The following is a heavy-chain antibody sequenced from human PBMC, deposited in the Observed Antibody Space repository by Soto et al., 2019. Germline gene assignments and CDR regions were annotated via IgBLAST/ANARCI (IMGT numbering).Heavy chain of an antibody. V-gene: IGHV1-24*01. CDR3: ERGGDNRGVYGFKGLAP. CDR2: FDPEDGQI. CDR1: GYSVTKLS. D-gene: IGHD3-10*01. Sequence: ASVKVSCKVSGYSVTKLSMHWVRQAPGKGLEWMGGFDPEDGQIIYAQEFQGRVTMTEDTSTSTAYMELSSMTSEDTAVYFCERGGDNRGVYGFKGLAPGGEGSLVTVS. J-gene: IGHJ5*02.